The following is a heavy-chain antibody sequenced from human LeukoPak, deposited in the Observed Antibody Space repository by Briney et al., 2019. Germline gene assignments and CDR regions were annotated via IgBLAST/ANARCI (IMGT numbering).Heavy chain of an antibody. CDR3: ARSSGGTFDI. V-gene: IGHV3-21*01. J-gene: IGHJ3*02. CDR2: ISSSSSYI. CDR1: GLTFSSYS. D-gene: IGHD3-10*01. Sequence: PGGSLRLSCAASGLTFSSYSMNWVRQAPGKGLEWVSSISSSSSYIYYADSVKGRFTISRDNAKNSLYLQMNSLRAEDTAVYYCARSSGGTFDIWGQGSMVTVSS.